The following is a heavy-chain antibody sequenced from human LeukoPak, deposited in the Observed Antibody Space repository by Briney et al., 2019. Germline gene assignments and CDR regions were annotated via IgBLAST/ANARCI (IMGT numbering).Heavy chain of an antibody. CDR3: ARDPSQWLVQYYFDY. Sequence: GASVKVSCKASGYTFTGYYMHWVRQAPGQGLEWMGWINPNSGGINYAQKFQGRVTMTRDTSISTAYMELSRLRSDDTAVYYCARDPSQWLVQYYFDYWGQGTLVTVSS. J-gene: IGHJ4*02. V-gene: IGHV1-2*02. CDR1: GYTFTGYY. CDR2: INPNSGGI. D-gene: IGHD6-19*01.